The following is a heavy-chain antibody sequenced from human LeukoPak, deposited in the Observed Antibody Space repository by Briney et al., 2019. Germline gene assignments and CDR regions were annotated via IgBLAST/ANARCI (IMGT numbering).Heavy chain of an antibody. CDR3: ARGVVVVPAAKNTPLGWFDP. J-gene: IGHJ5*02. D-gene: IGHD2-2*01. CDR2: INAGNGNT. CDR1: GYTFTSYA. Sequence: ASEKVSCKASGYTFTSYAMHWVRQAPGQRLEWMGWINAGNGNTKYSQKFQGRVTITRDTSASTAYMELSSLRSEDTAVYYCARGVVVVPAAKNTPLGWFDPWGQGTLVTVSS. V-gene: IGHV1-3*01.